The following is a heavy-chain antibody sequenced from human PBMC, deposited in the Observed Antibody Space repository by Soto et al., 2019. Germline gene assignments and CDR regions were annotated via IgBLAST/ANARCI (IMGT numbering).Heavy chain of an antibody. J-gene: IGHJ4*02. V-gene: IGHV1-3*01. Sequence: ASVKVSCKASGYTFTSYAMHWVRQAPGQRLEWMGWINAGNGNTKYSQKFQGRVTITRDTFASTAYMELSSLRSEDTAVYYCARDRSSGWDPEYYFYYWGQGTLVTVSS. D-gene: IGHD6-19*01. CDR1: GYTFTSYA. CDR3: ARDRSSGWDPEYYFYY. CDR2: INAGNGNT.